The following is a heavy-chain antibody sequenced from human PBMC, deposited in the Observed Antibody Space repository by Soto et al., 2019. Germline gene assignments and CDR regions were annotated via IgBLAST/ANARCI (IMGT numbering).Heavy chain of an antibody. J-gene: IGHJ5*02. Sequence: QVQLVQSGAEVKKPGASVKVSCKASGYTFSSYAVQWVRQAPGQSLEWIGWIHAGNGDTKYSQKYHGEVPITSDKSPNIAYRDLRNLHYEDTAVYYCSRVPQTTSDIVEVPADMFDDWFVPWGQGTLVTVSS. D-gene: IGHD2-2*01. CDR3: SRVPQTTSDIVEVPADMFDDWFVP. CDR2: IHAGNGDT. V-gene: IGHV1-3*01. CDR1: GYTFSSYA.